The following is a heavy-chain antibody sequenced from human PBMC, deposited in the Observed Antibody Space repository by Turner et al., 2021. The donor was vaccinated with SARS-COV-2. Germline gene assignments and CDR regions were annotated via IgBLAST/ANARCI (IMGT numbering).Heavy chain of an antibody. Sequence: QVQLVESGGGVVQPGWSLRLSCAASGFTFSSYAMHWVRQAPGKGLEWVAVISYDGSNKYYADSVKGRFTISRDNSKNTLYLQMNSLRAEDTAVYYCARGGGGNYFYFDYWGQGTLVTVSS. V-gene: IGHV3-30-3*01. CDR2: ISYDGSNK. CDR1: GFTFSSYA. J-gene: IGHJ4*02. D-gene: IGHD1-26*01. CDR3: ARGGGGNYFYFDY.